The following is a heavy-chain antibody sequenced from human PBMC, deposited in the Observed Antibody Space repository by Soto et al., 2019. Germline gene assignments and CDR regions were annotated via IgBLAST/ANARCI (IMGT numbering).Heavy chain of an antibody. CDR3: ARDFPHCSSTSCYAYYNWFDP. D-gene: IGHD2-2*01. CDR1: GGTFSSYA. J-gene: IGHJ5*02. CDR2: IIPIFGTA. Sequence: QVQLVQSRAEVKKPGSSVKVTCKASGGTFSSYAISWVRQAPGQGLEWMGGIIPIFGTANYAQKFQGRVTITADESTSTAYMELSSLRSEDTAVYYCARDFPHCSSTSCYAYYNWFDPWGQGTLVTVSS. V-gene: IGHV1-69*01.